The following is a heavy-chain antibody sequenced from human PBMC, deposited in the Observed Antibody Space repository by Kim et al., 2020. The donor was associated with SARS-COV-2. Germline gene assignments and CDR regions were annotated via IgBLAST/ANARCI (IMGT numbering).Heavy chain of an antibody. CDR2: ISGSGVNT. CDR1: GFTFNNYA. V-gene: IGHV3-23*01. Sequence: GGSLRLSCGASGFTFNNYAMTWVRQAPGKGLEWVSGISGSGVNTYYADSVKGRFTISRDNSKNTLYLQMKSLRAEDTAVYYCGKGEEQLVRGYHYYYGMDVWGQGTTVTVSS. J-gene: IGHJ6*02. D-gene: IGHD6-6*01. CDR3: GKGEEQLVRGYHYYYGMDV.